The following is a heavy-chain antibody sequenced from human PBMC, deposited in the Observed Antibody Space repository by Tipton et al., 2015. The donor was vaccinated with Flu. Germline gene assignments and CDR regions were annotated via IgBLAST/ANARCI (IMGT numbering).Heavy chain of an antibody. CDR3: ARVGAVTMVRGLAFDAFDI. Sequence: TLSLTCSVSGDSMTSSRYYWGWIRQPPGKGLEWIGSIFHSGSTYYNPSLKSRVTISVDTSKNQFPLKLISVTAADTAVYYCARVGAVTMVRGLAFDAFDIWGLGTMVAVSS. D-gene: IGHD3-10*01. CDR1: GDSMTSSRYY. J-gene: IGHJ3*02. CDR2: IFHSGST. V-gene: IGHV4-39*06.